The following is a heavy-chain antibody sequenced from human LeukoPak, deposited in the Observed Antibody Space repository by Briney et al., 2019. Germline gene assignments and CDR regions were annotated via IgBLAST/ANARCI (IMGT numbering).Heavy chain of an antibody. CDR2: IIPVFGIA. CDR3: AQAYCSSTSCYKNKVAYDY. Sequence: SVKVSCKASGGTFSSYAISWVRQAPGQGLEWMGRIIPVFGIANYAQKFQGRVTITADKSTSTAYMELSSLRSEDTAVYYCAQAYCSSTSCYKNKVAYDYWGQGTLVTVSS. V-gene: IGHV1-69*04. CDR1: GGTFSSYA. D-gene: IGHD2-2*02. J-gene: IGHJ4*02.